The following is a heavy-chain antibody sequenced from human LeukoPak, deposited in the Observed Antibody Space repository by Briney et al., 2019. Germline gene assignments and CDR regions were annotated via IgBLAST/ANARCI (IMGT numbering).Heavy chain of an antibody. CDR2: ISGSGGST. D-gene: IGHD3-22*01. CDR3: AKGRYYYDSSDAFDI. Sequence: GGSLRLSCAASGFTFSSYSMNWVRQAPGKGLEWVSAISGSGGSTYYADSVKGRFTISRDNSKNTLYLQMNSLRAEDTAVYYCAKGRYYYDSSDAFDIWGQGTMVTVSS. J-gene: IGHJ3*02. V-gene: IGHV3-23*01. CDR1: GFTFSSYS.